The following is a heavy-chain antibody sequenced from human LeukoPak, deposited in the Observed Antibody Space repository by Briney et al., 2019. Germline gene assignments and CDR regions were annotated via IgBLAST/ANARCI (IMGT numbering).Heavy chain of an antibody. CDR1: GFTFSSYG. CDR3: AKGDNYYDSSGYYYVRALFDY. CDR2: ISYDGSHK. V-gene: IGHV3-30*18. Sequence: GGSLRLSCGASGFTFSSYGMHWVRQAPGKGLEWVAAISYDGSHKYYADSVKGRFTISRDNSKNTLSLQMNSLRAEDTAVYYCAKGDNYYDSSGYYYVRALFDYWGQGTLVTVSS. D-gene: IGHD3-22*01. J-gene: IGHJ4*02.